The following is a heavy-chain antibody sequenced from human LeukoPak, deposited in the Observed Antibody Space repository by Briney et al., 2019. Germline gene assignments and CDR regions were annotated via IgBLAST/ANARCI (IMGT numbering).Heavy chain of an antibody. J-gene: IGHJ4*02. CDR1: GGSFSGYY. CDR2: INHSGST. CDR3: ARDAAVAGTTY. V-gene: IGHV4-34*01. D-gene: IGHD6-19*01. Sequence: SETLSLTCAVYGGSFSGYYWSWIRQPPGKGLEWIGEINHSGSTNYNPSLKSRVTISVDTSKNQFSLKLSSVTAADTAVYYCARDAAVAGTTYWDQGTLVTVSS.